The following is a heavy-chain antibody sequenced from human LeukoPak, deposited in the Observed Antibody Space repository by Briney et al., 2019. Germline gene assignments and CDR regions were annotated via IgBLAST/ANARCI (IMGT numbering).Heavy chain of an antibody. J-gene: IGHJ4*02. CDR2: ISYDGSNK. CDR3: AKVLLRLGELSPFDY. CDR1: GFTFSSYG. D-gene: IGHD3-16*02. V-gene: IGHV3-30*18. Sequence: GGSLRLSCAASGFTFSSYGMHWVRQAPGKGLEWVAVISYDGSNKYYADSVKGRFTISRDNSKNTLYLQMNSLRAEDTAVYYRAKVLLRLGELSPFDYWGQGTLVTVSS.